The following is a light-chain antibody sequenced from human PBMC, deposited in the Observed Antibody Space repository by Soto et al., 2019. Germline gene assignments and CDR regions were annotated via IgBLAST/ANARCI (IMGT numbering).Light chain of an antibody. CDR1: ENVGNY. J-gene: IGKJ2*01. CDR2: DAS. V-gene: IGKV3-11*01. CDR3: QQRTTMYT. Sequence: DIALPQSPATLSLSPGERPTLSCRASENVGNYLAWYQQKPGQAPRLIIYDASNRASGIPVRFSGSGSGTDFTLTISSLEPEDFAVYYCQQRTTMYTFGPGTKVDIK.